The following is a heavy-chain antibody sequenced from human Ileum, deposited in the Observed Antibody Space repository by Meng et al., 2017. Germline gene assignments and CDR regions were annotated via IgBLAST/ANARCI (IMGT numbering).Heavy chain of an antibody. J-gene: IGHJ4*02. CDR2: IFYSGST. CDR1: GGSISSGGYY. Sequence: QVQLAESGPGLVKPSQTLSLTCTVSGGSISSGGYYWGWIRQHPGKGLEWIGYIFYSGSTYYNSSLKSRINISVDTSKNQFSLKVSSVTAADTAVYYCARHGGYSQDFWGQGTLVTVSS. CDR3: ARHGGYSQDF. D-gene: IGHD4-23*01. V-gene: IGHV4-31*03.